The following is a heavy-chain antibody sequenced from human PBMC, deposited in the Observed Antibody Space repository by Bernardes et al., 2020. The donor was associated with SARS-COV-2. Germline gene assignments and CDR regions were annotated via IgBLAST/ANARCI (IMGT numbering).Heavy chain of an antibody. D-gene: IGHD5-18*01. Sequence: SGPTHAKPTQTLTLTCTFSGFSLSTSGVGVGWIRQPPGKALEWLALIYWDDDKRYSPSLKSRLTITKDTSKNQVVLTMTNMDPVDTATYYCAHRGYSYGDFDYWGHVTLVTVSS. CDR1: GFSLSTSGVG. J-gene: IGHJ4*01. CDR3: AHRGYSYGDFDY. CDR2: IYWDDDK. V-gene: IGHV2-5*02.